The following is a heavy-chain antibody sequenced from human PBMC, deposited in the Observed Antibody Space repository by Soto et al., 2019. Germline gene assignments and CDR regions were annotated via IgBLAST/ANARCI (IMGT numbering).Heavy chain of an antibody. CDR2: INHSGST. CDR1: GGSFSGYY. CDR3: ARTMVRGVISYYYYGMEV. Sequence: SETLSLTCAVYGGSFSGYYWSWIRQPPGKGLEWIGEINHSGSTNYNPSLKSRVTISVDTSKNQFSLKLSSVTAADTAVYYCARTMVRGVISYYYYGMEVWGQGTTVTVSS. D-gene: IGHD3-10*01. V-gene: IGHV4-34*01. J-gene: IGHJ6*02.